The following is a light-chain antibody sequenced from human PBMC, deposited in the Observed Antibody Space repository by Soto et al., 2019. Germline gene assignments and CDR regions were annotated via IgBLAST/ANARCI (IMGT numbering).Light chain of an antibody. CDR1: RSDVGDYNS. V-gene: IGLV2-8*01. CDR3: CSYARSTFYA. CDR2: EVS. Sequence: QSALTQPPSASGSPGRSVTISCSGTRSDVGDYNSVSWYQKHPGKAPKLMIYEVSKRPPGVPDRFSGSKSGNAASLTVSGLQAEDEADYYCCSYARSTFYAFATGTKLTVL. J-gene: IGLJ1*01.